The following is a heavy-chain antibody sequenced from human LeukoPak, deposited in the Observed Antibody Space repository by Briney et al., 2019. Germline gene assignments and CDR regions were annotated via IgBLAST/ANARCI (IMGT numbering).Heavy chain of an antibody. J-gene: IGHJ5*02. V-gene: IGHV3-21*01. Sequence: GGSLRLSCEASGFTFSSYSMKWVRQAPGKGLEWVSIISSGSSYIHYADSVKGRFTISRDNAKNSLYLQMNSLRAEDTAVYYCARVVVGAMNRLDPWGQGTLVTVSS. CDR3: ARVVVGAMNRLDP. CDR2: ISSGSSYI. CDR1: GFTFSSYS. D-gene: IGHD1-26*01.